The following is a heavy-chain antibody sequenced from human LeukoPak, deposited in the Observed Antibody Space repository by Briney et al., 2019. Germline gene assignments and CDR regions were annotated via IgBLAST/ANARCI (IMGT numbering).Heavy chain of an antibody. V-gene: IGHV3-33*06. Sequence: GGSLRLSCAASGFNFRSYAIHWVRQAPGKGLEWVAVIWYDGSKTYYAESVKGRFTIARDNSNNMAYLQMTSLRVEDTAVYYCAKEVGPDSGSWGQGTRVTVSS. J-gene: IGHJ4*02. CDR2: IWYDGSKT. D-gene: IGHD1-26*01. CDR3: AKEVGPDSGS. CDR1: GFNFRSYA.